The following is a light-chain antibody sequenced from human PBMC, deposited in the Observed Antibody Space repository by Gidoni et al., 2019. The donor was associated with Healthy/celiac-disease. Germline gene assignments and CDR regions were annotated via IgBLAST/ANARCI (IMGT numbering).Light chain of an antibody. CDR1: QSVSSY. CDR2: DAS. V-gene: IGKV3-11*01. CDR3: QQRSNWPPMYT. Sequence: ELVLTQSPATLSLSPGERATLSCRASQSVSSYLAWYQQKPGQAPRLLIYDASNRATGIPARFSGSGSGTDFTLTISSLEPEDFAVYYCQQRSNWPPMYTFXQXTKLXIK. J-gene: IGKJ2*01.